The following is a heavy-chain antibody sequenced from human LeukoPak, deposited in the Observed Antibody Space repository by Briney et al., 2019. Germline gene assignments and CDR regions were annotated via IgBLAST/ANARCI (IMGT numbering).Heavy chain of an antibody. CDR2: IYDSGST. CDR1: GGSISSYY. D-gene: IGHD3-3*01. V-gene: IGHV4-59*08. Sequence: SETLSVTCTVSGGSISSYYWSWIRQPPGKGLEWIGYIYDSGSTNYNPSLKSRVTISVDTSKNQFSLKLRSVSAADTAVYYCARTSSTIFGVGYFAYWGQGTLVTVSS. J-gene: IGHJ4*02. CDR3: ARTSSTIFGVGYFAY.